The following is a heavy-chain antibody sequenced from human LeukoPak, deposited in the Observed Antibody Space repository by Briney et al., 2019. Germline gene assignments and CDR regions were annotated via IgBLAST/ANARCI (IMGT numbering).Heavy chain of an antibody. J-gene: IGHJ4*02. CDR2: INHSGST. D-gene: IGHD1-14*01. CDR3: ASRRLTTLYYVDY. V-gene: IGHV4-34*01. CDR1: GGSFSGYY. Sequence: SETLSLTCAVYGGSFSGYYWSWIRQPPGKGLEWIGEINHSGSTNYNPSLKSRVTISVDTSKNQFSLQLSSVTAADTAVYYCASRRLTTLYYVDYWGQGTLVTVSS.